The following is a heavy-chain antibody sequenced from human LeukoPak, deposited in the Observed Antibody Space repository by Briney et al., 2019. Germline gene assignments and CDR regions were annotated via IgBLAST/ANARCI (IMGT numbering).Heavy chain of an antibody. CDR1: GDSVSSNSAA. Sequence: SQTLSLTCAISGDSVSSNSAAWNWIRQSPSRGLEWLGRTYYGSKWYNDYAVSVKSRITINPDTSKNQFSLQLNSVTPEDTAVYYCARVTRITGTTSIWYFDLWGRGTLVTVSS. CDR3: ARVTRITGTTSIWYFDL. CDR2: TYYGSKWYN. J-gene: IGHJ2*01. D-gene: IGHD1-7*01. V-gene: IGHV6-1*01.